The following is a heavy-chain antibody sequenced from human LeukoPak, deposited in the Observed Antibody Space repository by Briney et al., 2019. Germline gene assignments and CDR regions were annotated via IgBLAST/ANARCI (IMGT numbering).Heavy chain of an antibody. J-gene: IGHJ5*02. CDR2: INPNSGGT. CDR1: GYTFTGYY. Sequence: ASVKVSCKASGYTFTGYYMHWVRQAPGQGLEWMGWINPNSGGTNYAQKFQGRVTMTRDTSISTAYMELSRLRSDDTAVYYCASSPYYYDSSGYYHNWFDPWGQGTLVTVSS. CDR3: ASSPYYYDSSGYYHNWFDP. D-gene: IGHD3-22*01. V-gene: IGHV1-2*02.